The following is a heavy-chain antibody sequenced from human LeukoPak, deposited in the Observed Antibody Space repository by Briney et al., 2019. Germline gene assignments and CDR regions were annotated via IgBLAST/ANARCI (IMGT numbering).Heavy chain of an antibody. J-gene: IGHJ6*03. V-gene: IGHV3-43D*03. CDR2: ISWDGGST. CDR3: ARDLAWSYGDRINSVYYYYYMDV. CDR1: GFTFDDYA. Sequence: GGSLRLSCAASGFTFDDYAMHWVRQAPGKGLEWVSLISWDGGSTYYADSVKGRFTISRDNSKNSLYLQMNSLRAEDTAVYYCARDLAWSYGDRINSVYYYYYMDVWGKGTTVTVSS. D-gene: IGHD4-17*01.